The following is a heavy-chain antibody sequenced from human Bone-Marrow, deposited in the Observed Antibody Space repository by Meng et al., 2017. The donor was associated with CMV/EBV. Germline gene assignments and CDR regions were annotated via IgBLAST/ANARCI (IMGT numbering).Heavy chain of an antibody. CDR1: GFTFSSYG. Sequence: GESLKISCAASGFTFSSYGMHWVRQAPGKGLEWVAFIRYDGSNKYYADSVKGRFTISRDNSKNTLYLQMNSLRAEDTAVYYCARSGNSEYNYYGMDVWGQGTTVTGYS. CDR2: IRYDGSNK. D-gene: IGHD4-23*01. V-gene: IGHV3-30*02. CDR3: ARSGNSEYNYYGMDV. J-gene: IGHJ6*01.